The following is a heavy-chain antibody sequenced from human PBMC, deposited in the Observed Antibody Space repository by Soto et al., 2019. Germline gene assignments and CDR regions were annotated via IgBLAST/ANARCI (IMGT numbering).Heavy chain of an antibody. J-gene: IGHJ4*02. V-gene: IGHV4-34*01. CDR3: ARSTDY. CDR2: INHSGST. Sequence: SETLSLTCAVYGGSFSGYYWSWIRQPPGKGLEWIGEINHSGSTNYNPSLKSRVTISVDTSKNQFSLKLSSVTAADTAVYYCARSTDYWGQGTLVTVSS. CDR1: GGSFSGYY.